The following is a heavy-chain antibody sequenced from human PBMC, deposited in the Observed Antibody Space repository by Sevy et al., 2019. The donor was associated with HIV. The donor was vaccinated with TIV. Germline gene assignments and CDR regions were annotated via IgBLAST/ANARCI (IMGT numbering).Heavy chain of an antibody. CDR2: ISGGSSYI. Sequence: GGSLRLSCAGIGFSLSAHGVNWVRQAPGKGLEWVAFISGGSSYIYYADSVRGRFIVYRANAKNSVDLRMGSLRAEDTAVYFCARVDIMLFGVIRGERGSAMDVWGQGTTVTVSS. CDR1: GFSLSAHG. CDR3: ARVDIMLFGVIRGERGSAMDV. J-gene: IGHJ6*02. V-gene: IGHV3-21*01. D-gene: IGHD3-3*01.